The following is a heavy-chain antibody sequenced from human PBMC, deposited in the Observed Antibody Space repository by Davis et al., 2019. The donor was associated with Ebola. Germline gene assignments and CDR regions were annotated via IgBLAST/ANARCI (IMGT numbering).Heavy chain of an antibody. V-gene: IGHV4-39*01. CDR1: GGSISSSSYY. CDR2: IYYSGST. J-gene: IGHJ4*02. CDR3: ARQLPMTPLDY. Sequence: SETLSLTCTVSGGSISSSSYYWGWIRQPPGKGLEWIGRIYYSGSTYYNPSLKSRVTISVDTSKNQFSLKLSSVTAADTAVYYCARQLPMTPLDYWGQGTLVTVSS.